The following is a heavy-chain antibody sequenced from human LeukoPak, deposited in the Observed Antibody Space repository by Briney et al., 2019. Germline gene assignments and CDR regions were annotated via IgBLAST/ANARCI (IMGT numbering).Heavy chain of an antibody. CDR3: TREEGAWGYGSSGFDS. J-gene: IGHJ4*02. CDR2: MSYSGIN. CDR1: GGSIRRYF. D-gene: IGHD3-10*01. Sequence: SDTLSLTCSVSGGSIRRYFWSWIRETPGKGLEWIGFMSYSGINNYNLSLKSRVTISLDTSRNQFSLRLNSVTAADTAVYYCTREEGAWGYGSSGFDSWGQGILVTVSS. V-gene: IGHV4-59*13.